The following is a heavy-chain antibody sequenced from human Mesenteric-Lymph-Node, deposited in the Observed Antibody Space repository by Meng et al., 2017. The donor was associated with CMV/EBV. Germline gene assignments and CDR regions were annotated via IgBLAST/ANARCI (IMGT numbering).Heavy chain of an antibody. V-gene: IGHV3-48*03. Sequence: GESLKISCAASGFTFSSYEMNWVRQAPGKGLEWVSYISSSGSTIYYADSVKGRFTISRDNAKNSLYLQMNSLRAEDTAVYYCAREGVVVVPAAHDAFDIWGQGTMVTVSS. D-gene: IGHD2-2*01. CDR2: ISSSGSTI. CDR3: AREGVVVVPAAHDAFDI. J-gene: IGHJ3*02. CDR1: GFTFSSYE.